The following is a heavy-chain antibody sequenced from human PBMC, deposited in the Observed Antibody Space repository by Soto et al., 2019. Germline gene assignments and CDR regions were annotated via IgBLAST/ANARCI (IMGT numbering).Heavy chain of an antibody. D-gene: IGHD2-2*01. CDR2: IIPIFGTA. Sequence: QVQLVQSGAEVKKPGSSVKVSCKASGGTFSSYAISWVRQAPGQGLEWMGGIIPIFGTANYAQKFQGRVTISADESTSTAYMELRSLSYEDTAVYYCARHVPAAGYYYGMDVWGQRTKVTVSS. CDR3: ARHVPAAGYYYGMDV. J-gene: IGHJ6*02. V-gene: IGHV1-69*12. CDR1: GGTFSSYA.